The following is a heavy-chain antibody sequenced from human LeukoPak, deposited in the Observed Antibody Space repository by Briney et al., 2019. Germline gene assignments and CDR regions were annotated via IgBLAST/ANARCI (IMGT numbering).Heavy chain of an antibody. CDR3: ASDKNWDLEY. J-gene: IGHJ4*02. V-gene: IGHV1-18*01. CDR1: GYTFTSYG. CDR2: ISTYNGNT. D-gene: IGHD7-27*01. Sequence: ASVKVSCKTSGYTFTSYGISWMRHAPGQGLEWMGWISTYNGNTNYAQNLQGRVTMTTDTSTSTAYMELRSLKSDDTAVYYCASDKNWDLEYWGQGTLVTVSS.